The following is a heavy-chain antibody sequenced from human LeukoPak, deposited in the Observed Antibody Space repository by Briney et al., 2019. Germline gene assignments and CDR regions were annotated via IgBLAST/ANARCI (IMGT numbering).Heavy chain of an antibody. D-gene: IGHD5-18*01. Sequence: PSQTLSLTCTVSGGSISSGGYYWSWIRQHPGKGLEWIGYIYYSGSTYYNPSLKSRVTISVDTSKNQFSLKLSSVTAADTAVYYCAREDTRHESGYYGMDVWGQGTTVTVSS. CDR1: GGSISSGGYY. J-gene: IGHJ6*02. CDR2: IYYSGST. CDR3: AREDTRHESGYYGMDV. V-gene: IGHV4-31*03.